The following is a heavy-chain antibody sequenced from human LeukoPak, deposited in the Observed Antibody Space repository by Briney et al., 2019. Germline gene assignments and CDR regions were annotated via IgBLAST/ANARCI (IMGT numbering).Heavy chain of an antibody. Sequence: GGSLRLSCEASGFTFSGYAMNWVRQAPGKGLEWVSAISGSGGSTYYADSVRGRFTISRDNSKNTLYLQMNSLRAEDTAVYYCAKDVVVVPAATDYWGQGTLVTVSS. CDR1: GFTFSGYA. CDR2: ISGSGGST. J-gene: IGHJ4*02. V-gene: IGHV3-23*01. CDR3: AKDVVVVPAATDY. D-gene: IGHD2-2*01.